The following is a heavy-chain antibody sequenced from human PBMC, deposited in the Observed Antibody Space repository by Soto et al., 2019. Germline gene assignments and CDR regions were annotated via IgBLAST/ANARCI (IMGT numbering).Heavy chain of an antibody. CDR3: ARVHDYGGNAFDI. CDR1: GFTVSSNY. CDR2: IYSGGST. Sequence: GGSLRLSCAASGFTVSSNYMSWVRQAPGKGLAWVSVIYSGGSTYYADSVKGRFTISRDNSKNTLYLQMNSLRAEDTAVYYCARVHDYGGNAFDIWGQGTMVTVSS. D-gene: IGHD4-17*01. J-gene: IGHJ3*02. V-gene: IGHV3-66*01.